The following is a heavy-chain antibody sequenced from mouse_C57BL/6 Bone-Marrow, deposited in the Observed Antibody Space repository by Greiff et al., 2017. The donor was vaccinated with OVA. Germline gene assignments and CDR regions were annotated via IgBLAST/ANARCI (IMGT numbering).Heavy chain of an antibody. CDR1: GYTFTSYW. CDR3: ARNYYGSTLWYFDV. CDR2: IDPSDSYT. J-gene: IGHJ1*03. D-gene: IGHD1-1*01. Sequence: QVQLKQPGAELVKPGASVKLSCKASGYTFTSYWMQWVKQRPGQGLEWIGEIDPSDSYTNYNQKFKGKATLTVDPSSSTAYKQLSSLTSEDSAVYYCARNYYGSTLWYFDVWGTGTTVTVSS. V-gene: IGHV1-50*01.